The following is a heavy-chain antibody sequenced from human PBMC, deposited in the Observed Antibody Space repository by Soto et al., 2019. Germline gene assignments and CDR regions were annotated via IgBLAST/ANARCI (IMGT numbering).Heavy chain of an antibody. CDR2: ISSSGSTK. J-gene: IGHJ4*02. Sequence: EVQLVESGGGLVQPGGSLRLSCAASGFTFSRYETNWVRQAPGKGLEWVSYISSSGSTKYYADSVKGRFTISRDNAKNSLYLQMNSLRVEDTAVYYCARVGDDYNLNYWGQGTLVTVSS. CDR1: GFTFSRYE. V-gene: IGHV3-48*03. CDR3: ARVGDDYNLNY. D-gene: IGHD4-4*01.